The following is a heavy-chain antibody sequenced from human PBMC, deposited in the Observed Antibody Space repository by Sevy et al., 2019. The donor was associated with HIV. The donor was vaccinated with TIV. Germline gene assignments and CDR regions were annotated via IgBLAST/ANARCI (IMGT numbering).Heavy chain of an antibody. Sequence: GGSLRLSCAASGLTFSIYTLHWVRQAPGKGLEWLALKSYDGSNKNDADSVKGRYTISRDKSKNTLYLQMNSLTVGDTAVYYCAGGEYDDDNSGSSRIRWGFDLWGQGTLVTVSS. V-gene: IGHV3-30*04. CDR2: KSYDGSNK. CDR1: GLTFSIYT. J-gene: IGHJ5*02. D-gene: IGHD3-22*01. CDR3: AGGEYDDDNSGSSRIRWGFDL.